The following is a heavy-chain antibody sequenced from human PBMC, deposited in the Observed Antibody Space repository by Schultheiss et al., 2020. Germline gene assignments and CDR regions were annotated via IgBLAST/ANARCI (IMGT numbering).Heavy chain of an antibody. CDR2: MNPNSGNT. CDR1: GYTFTSYD. CDR3: ARLPPYGDYVMYGGEYWFDP. V-gene: IGHV1-8*01. D-gene: IGHD4-17*01. Sequence: ALVKVSCKASGYTFTSYDINWVRQATGQGLEWMGWMNPNSGNTGYAQKFQGRVTITRDTSASTAYMELSSLRSEDTAVYYCARLPPYGDYVMYGGEYWFDPWGQGTLVTVSS. J-gene: IGHJ5*02.